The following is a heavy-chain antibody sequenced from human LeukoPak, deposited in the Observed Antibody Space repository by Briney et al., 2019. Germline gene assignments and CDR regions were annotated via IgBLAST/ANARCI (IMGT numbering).Heavy chain of an antibody. CDR3: TRMSYYEGSGPRFDY. Sequence: GGSLSLSCAASGFTVSSNFMSWVRQAPGRGLEWVSVIYNGGNTYYSHSVKGRFTISRDNSKNTLYLQVNSLRAADTAIYYCTRMSYYEGSGPRFDYWGQGTLVAVSS. D-gene: IGHD3-10*01. CDR1: GFTVSSNF. J-gene: IGHJ4*02. V-gene: IGHV3-53*01. CDR2: IYNGGNT.